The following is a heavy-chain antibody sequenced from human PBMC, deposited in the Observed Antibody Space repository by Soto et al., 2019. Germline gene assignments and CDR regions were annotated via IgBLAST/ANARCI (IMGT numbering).Heavy chain of an antibody. J-gene: IGHJ4*02. D-gene: IGHD6-19*01. CDR1: GFTFSSHW. CDR2: IKQDGSEK. V-gene: IGHV3-7*01. CDR3: APTVAGLLGSFDY. Sequence: GGSLRLSCAASGFTFSSHWMSWVRQAPGKGLKWVTNIKQDGSEKYYVDSVKGRFTFSRDNAENSLYLQMNSLRAEDTAMYYCAPTVAGLLGSFDYWGQGTLVTVSS.